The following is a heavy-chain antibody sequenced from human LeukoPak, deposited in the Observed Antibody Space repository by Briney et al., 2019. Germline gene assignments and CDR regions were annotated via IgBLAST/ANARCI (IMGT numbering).Heavy chain of an antibody. CDR2: ISYDGSNK. CDR3: AKVGAYDYVWGSYLPYYFDY. CDR1: GFTFSSYG. D-gene: IGHD3-16*02. Sequence: GRSLRLSCAASGFTFSSYGMHWVRQAPGKGLEWVAVISYDGSNKYYADSVKGRFTISRDNSKNTLYLQMNSLRAEDTAVYYCAKVGAYDYVWGSYLPYYFDYWGQGTLVTVSS. J-gene: IGHJ4*02. V-gene: IGHV3-30*18.